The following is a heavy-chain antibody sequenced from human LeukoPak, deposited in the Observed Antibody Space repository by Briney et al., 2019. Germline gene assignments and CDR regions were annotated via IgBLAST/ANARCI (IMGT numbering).Heavy chain of an antibody. J-gene: IGHJ4*02. V-gene: IGHV3-66*01. CDR2: IYSGGST. CDR1: GFTVSSKY. D-gene: IGHD2-15*01. Sequence: GGSLRLSCAASGFTVSSKYMSWVRQAPGKGLEWVSVIYSGGSTYYADSVKGRFNISRDNSKNTLYLQMNSLRAEDTAVYYCARDWGWYIDYWGQGTLVTVSS. CDR3: ARDWGWYIDY.